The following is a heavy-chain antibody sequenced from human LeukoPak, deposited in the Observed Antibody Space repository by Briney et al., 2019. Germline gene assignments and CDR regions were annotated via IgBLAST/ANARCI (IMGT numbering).Heavy chain of an antibody. CDR3: ARVDVVVTAPDAFDI. V-gene: IGHV1-8*01. CDR1: GHTFTSYD. Sequence: ASMKVSCKASGHTFTSYDINWVRQATGQGLEWMGWMNPNSGNTGYAQKFQGRVTMTRNTSISTAYMELSSLRSEDTAVYYCARVDVVVTAPDAFDIWGQGTMVTVSS. CDR2: MNPNSGNT. J-gene: IGHJ3*02. D-gene: IGHD2-21*02.